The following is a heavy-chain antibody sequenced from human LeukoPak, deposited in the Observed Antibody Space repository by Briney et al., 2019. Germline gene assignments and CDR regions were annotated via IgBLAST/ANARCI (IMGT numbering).Heavy chain of an antibody. J-gene: IGHJ6*03. D-gene: IGHD6-13*01. CDR3: ARDCIAGYYYYYMDV. CDR1: GGTFSSYA. Sequence: GSSVKVSCKASGGTFSSYAISWVRQAPGQGLEWMGRIIPILGIANYAQKFQGRVTITADKSTSTAYMELSSLRSEDTAVYYCARDCIAGYYYYYMDVWGKGTTVTVSS. CDR2: IIPILGIA. V-gene: IGHV1-69*04.